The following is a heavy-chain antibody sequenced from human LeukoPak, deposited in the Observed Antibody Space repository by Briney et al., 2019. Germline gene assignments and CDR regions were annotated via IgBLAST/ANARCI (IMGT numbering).Heavy chain of an antibody. J-gene: IGHJ4*02. D-gene: IGHD3-3*01. CDR2: IWYDGSNK. CDR1: GFTFSSYG. V-gene: IGHV3-33*01. CDR3: ATWMSGGPFDY. Sequence: GGSLRLSCAASGFTFSSYGMHWVRQAPGKGLEWVAVIWYDGSNKYYADSVKGRFTISRDNSKNTLYLQMNSLRAEDTAVYYCATWMSGGPFDYWGQGTLVTVSS.